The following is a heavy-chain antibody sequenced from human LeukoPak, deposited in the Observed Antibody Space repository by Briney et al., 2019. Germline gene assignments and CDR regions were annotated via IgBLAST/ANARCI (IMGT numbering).Heavy chain of an antibody. Sequence: NTSETLSLTCAVYGGSFSSYYWGWIRQPPGKGLEWIGSIYYSGSTYYNPSLKSRVTISVDTSKNQFSLKLSSVTAADTAVYYCARQQSGAHWGQGTLVTVSS. CDR1: GGSFSSYY. D-gene: IGHD7-27*01. CDR2: IYYSGST. V-gene: IGHV4-39*01. J-gene: IGHJ4*02. CDR3: ARQQSGAH.